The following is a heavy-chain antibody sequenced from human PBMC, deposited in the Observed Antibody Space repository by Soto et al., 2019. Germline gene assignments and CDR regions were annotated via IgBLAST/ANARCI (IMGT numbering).Heavy chain of an antibody. D-gene: IGHD6-6*01. V-gene: IGHV1-18*01. J-gene: IGHJ6*02. CDR3: ARDLFSSSKINDYYYYYGMDV. CDR2: ISAYNGNT. CDR1: GYTFTSYG. Sequence: GASVKVSCKASGYTFTSYGISWVRQAPGQGLEWMGWISAYNGNTNYAQKLQGRVTMTIDTSTSTAYMELRSLRSDDTAVYYCARDLFSSSKINDYYYYYGMDVWGQGTTVTVS.